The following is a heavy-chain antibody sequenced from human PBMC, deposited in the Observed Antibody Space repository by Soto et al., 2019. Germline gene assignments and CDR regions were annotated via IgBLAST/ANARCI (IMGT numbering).Heavy chain of an antibody. D-gene: IGHD1-26*01. CDR3: ARDVLSGFESDYYHYYVMDV. Sequence: PENLPLTCTVSGGSVSSGSYYLCWIRQPPGKGLEWIGYIYYSGSTDYNPSLKSRVTISVDTSKNQFSLKLSSVTAADTAVYYCARDVLSGFESDYYHYYVMDVCGQGSTVIVS. J-gene: IGHJ6*02. V-gene: IGHV4-61*01. CDR1: GGSVSSGSYY. CDR2: IYYSGST.